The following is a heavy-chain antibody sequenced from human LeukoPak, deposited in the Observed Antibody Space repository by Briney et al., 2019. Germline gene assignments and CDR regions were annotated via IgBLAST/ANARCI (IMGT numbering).Heavy chain of an antibody. CDR2: ISYDVSNK. Sequence: GGSLRLSCAASGFTFSSYAMHWVRQAPGKGLEWVAVISYDVSNKYHADSVKGRFTISRDNSKNTLYLQMNSLRAEDTAVYYCARSPYYYDSNFDYWGQGTLVTVSS. CDR1: GFTFSSYA. V-gene: IGHV3-30-3*01. CDR3: ARSPYYYDSNFDY. J-gene: IGHJ4*02. D-gene: IGHD3-22*01.